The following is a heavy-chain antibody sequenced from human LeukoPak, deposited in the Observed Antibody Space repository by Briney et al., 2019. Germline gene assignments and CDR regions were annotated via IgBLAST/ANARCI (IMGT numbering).Heavy chain of an antibody. D-gene: IGHD2-15*01. J-gene: IGHJ5*02. CDR3: ARGDLGYCSGGSCYGDWFDP. CDR2: INHSGST. CDR1: GGSFSGYY. Sequence: SETLSLTCAVYGGSFSGYYWSWIRHPPGKGLECIGEINHSGSTNYNPSLKSRVTISVDTSKNQFSLKLSSVTAADTAVYYCARGDLGYCSGGSCYGDWFDPWGQGTLVTVSS. V-gene: IGHV4-34*01.